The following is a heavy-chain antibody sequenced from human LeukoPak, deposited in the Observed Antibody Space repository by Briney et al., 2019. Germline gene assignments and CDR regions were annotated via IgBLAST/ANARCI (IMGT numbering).Heavy chain of an antibody. CDR2: FSFNGEST. CDR3: AKGDIVVVPAANYY. Sequence: PGGSLRLSCAASGFTFSSYAMTWVRQAPGKGLEWVSSFSFNGESTYYADSAKGRFTISRDNSKNTLYLQMNSLRAEDTAVYYCAKGDIVVVPAANYYWGQGTLVTVSS. J-gene: IGHJ4*02. CDR1: GFTFSSYA. D-gene: IGHD2-2*01. V-gene: IGHV3-23*01.